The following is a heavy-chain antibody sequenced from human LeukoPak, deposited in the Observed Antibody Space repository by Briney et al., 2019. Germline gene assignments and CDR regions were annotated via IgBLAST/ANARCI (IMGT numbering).Heavy chain of an antibody. Sequence: SETLSLTCTVSGGSISSYYWSWIRQPPGKGLEWIGYIYYSGSTNYNPSLKSRVTISVDTSKNQFSLKLSSVTAADTAVYYCARGSPSGRGLNWFDPWGQGTLVTVSS. CDR3: ARGSPSGRGLNWFDP. J-gene: IGHJ5*02. V-gene: IGHV4-59*08. D-gene: IGHD3-10*01. CDR2: IYYSGST. CDR1: GGSISSYY.